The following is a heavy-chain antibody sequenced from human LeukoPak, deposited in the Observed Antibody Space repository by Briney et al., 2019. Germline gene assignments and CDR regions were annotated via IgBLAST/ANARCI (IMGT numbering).Heavy chain of an antibody. CDR1: GGSFSVYY. J-gene: IGHJ3*02. D-gene: IGHD3-16*02. CDR2: INHSGST. V-gene: IGHV4-34*01. CDR3: ARSGSRARRYALPKNYDYVWGSYRFAHAFDI. Sequence: PSETLSLTCAVYGGSFSVYYWSWIRQPPGKGLEWIGEINHSGSTNYNPSLKSRVTISVDTSKNQFSLKLSSVTAADTAVYYCARSGSRARRYALPKNYDYVWGSYRFAHAFDIWGQGTMVTVSS.